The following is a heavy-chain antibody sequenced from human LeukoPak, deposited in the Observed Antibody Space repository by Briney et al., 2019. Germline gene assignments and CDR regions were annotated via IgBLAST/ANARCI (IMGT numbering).Heavy chain of an antibody. CDR1: GFTFSSYA. V-gene: IGHV3-30*09. D-gene: IGHD3-10*01. Sequence: GGSLRLSCAASGFTFSSYAMHWVRQAPGKGLEWVAVISYDGSNKYYADSVKGRFAISRDNSKNALYLQMNSLRAEDTAVYYCAKDRPLWFGELSSDYYGMDVWGQGTTVTVSS. J-gene: IGHJ6*02. CDR2: ISYDGSNK. CDR3: AKDRPLWFGELSSDYYGMDV.